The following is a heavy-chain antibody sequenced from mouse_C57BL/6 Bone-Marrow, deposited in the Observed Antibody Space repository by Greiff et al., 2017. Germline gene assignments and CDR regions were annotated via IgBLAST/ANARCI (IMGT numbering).Heavy chain of an antibody. J-gene: IGHJ4*01. CDR2: INPSSGYT. CDR3: ARDYSSSYDYAMDY. CDR1: GYTFTSYW. V-gene: IGHV1-7*01. Sequence: QVQLQQSGAELAKPGASVKLSCKASGYTFTSYWMHWVKQRPGQGLEWIGYINPSSGYTKYNQKFKDKATLTADKSSSTAYMQLSSPTYEDSAVYDVARDYSSSYDYAMDYGGRGTSVTVSA. D-gene: IGHD1-1*01.